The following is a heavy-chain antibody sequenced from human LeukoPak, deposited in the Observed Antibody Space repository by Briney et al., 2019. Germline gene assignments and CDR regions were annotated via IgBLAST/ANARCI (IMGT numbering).Heavy chain of an antibody. Sequence: SETLSLTCTVSGGSIGSYYWSWTRQPAGKGLEWIGRIYYTGTTDYNASLKGRVTMSVDTSKNQFSLKLTSVTAADSAVYYCARELPSYYFGSGNTFDPWGQGTLVTVSS. CDR1: GGSIGSYY. CDR2: IYYTGTT. J-gene: IGHJ5*02. CDR3: ARELPSYYFGSGNTFDP. D-gene: IGHD3-10*01. V-gene: IGHV4-4*07.